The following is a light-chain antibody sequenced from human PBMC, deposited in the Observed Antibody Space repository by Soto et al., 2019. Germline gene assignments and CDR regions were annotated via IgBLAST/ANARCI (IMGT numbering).Light chain of an antibody. CDR1: QDVTSTY. CDR3: QYYDNSRT. J-gene: IGKJ1*01. CDR2: GAS. V-gene: IGKV3-20*01. Sequence: EIVLTQSPDTLSLSPGERATLSCRASQDVTSTYLAWYQQKPGQAPRLLIYGASGRARGIAERFSGSGSGTDFTLTISRLEPEDFAVYHCQYYDNSRTFAQGTRVE.